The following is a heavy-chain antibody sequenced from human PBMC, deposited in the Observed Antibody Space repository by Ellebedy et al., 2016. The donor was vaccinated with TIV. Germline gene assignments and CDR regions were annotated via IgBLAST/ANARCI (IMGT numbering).Heavy chain of an antibody. J-gene: IGHJ4*02. D-gene: IGHD6-19*01. CDR2: INHSGST. Sequence: SETLSLTXAVYGGSFSGYYWSWIRQPPGKGLEWIGEINHSGSTNYNPSLKSRVTISVDTSKNQFSLKLSSVTAADTAVYYCARGHWSSGYRFDYWGQGTLVTVSS. CDR1: GGSFSGYY. V-gene: IGHV4-34*01. CDR3: ARGHWSSGYRFDY.